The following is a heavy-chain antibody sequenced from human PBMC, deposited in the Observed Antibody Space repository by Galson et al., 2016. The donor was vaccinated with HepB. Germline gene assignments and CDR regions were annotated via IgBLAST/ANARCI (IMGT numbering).Heavy chain of an antibody. V-gene: IGHV3-48*01. J-gene: IGHJ4*01. Sequence: SLRLSCAGSGFTFRNYNMNWVRQAPGKGLEWVSYISDSSSIIYYADSAKGRFTISRDNSKNTLYLQMNSLTTEDTAVYFCAKDSGRSGSGWYDHWGQGILVTVST. CDR1: GFTFRNYN. D-gene: IGHD6-19*01. CDR3: AKDSGRSGSGWYDH. CDR2: ISDSSSII.